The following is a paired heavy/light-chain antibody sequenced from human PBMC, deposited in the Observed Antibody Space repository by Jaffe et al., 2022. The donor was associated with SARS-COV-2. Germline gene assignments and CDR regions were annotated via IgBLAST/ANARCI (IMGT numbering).Light chain of an antibody. CDR3: QQSDSIPNT. J-gene: IGKJ2*01. Sequence: DIQMTQSPSSLSASVGDRVTITCRASQSISSYLNWYQQTPGKAPKLLIYAASSLQSGVPSRFSGSGSGTDFTLTISSLQPEDFATYYCQQSDSIPNTFGQGTKLEIK. CDR1: QSISSY. CDR2: AAS. V-gene: IGKV1-39*01.
Heavy chain of an antibody. J-gene: IGHJ4*01. CDR3: ARRGTYRHYDY. V-gene: IGHV3-48*03. CDR2: ISGTGNTV. Sequence: EVQLVESGGGLVQPGGSLRLSCAVSGFTFSNYEMNWVRQAPGKGLEWISYISGTGNTVHYADSVRGRFTISRDNARNSLYLQMNSLRVEDTAVYYCARRGTYRHYDYWGRGTLVTVSS. CDR1: GFTFSNYE. D-gene: IGHD3-16*01.